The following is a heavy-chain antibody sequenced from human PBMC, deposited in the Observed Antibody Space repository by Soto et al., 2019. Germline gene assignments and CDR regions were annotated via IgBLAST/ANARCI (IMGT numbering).Heavy chain of an antibody. CDR2: ISYDGINK. J-gene: IGHJ6*02. Sequence: GGSLRLSCAASGFSFSYYGMHWVRQAPGKGLEWVAVISYDGINKYYADSVKGRFTISRDNSKNRLYLQMNSLRAEDTAVYYCARQGPNHYGYYYGVDVWGQGNTVTVSS. CDR1: GFSFSYYG. CDR3: ARQGPNHYGYYYGVDV. V-gene: IGHV3-30*03. D-gene: IGHD3-10*01.